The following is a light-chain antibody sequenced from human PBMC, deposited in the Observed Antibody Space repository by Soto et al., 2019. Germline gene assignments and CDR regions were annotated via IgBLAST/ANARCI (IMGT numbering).Light chain of an antibody. CDR2: DAS. Sequence: DLQMTQSPSSLSASVGDRVTITCQASQDISNYLNWYQQKPGKAPKLLIYDASNLETGVPSRFSGSGSGTDFTFTISSLQPEDIATYYCQHFLTFGGGTKVEIK. J-gene: IGKJ4*01. CDR3: QHFLT. CDR1: QDISNY. V-gene: IGKV1-33*01.